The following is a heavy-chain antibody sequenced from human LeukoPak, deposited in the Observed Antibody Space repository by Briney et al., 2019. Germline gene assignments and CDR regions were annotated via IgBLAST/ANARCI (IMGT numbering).Heavy chain of an antibody. J-gene: IGHJ4*02. V-gene: IGHV3-66*01. Sequence: GGSLRLSCAASGFTVSSNYMSWVRQAPGKGLEWVSVIYRGGSTYYADSVKGRFTISRDNSKNTLYLQMNNLRAEDTAVYYCAMATWVGGLDYWGQGTLVTVAA. CDR1: GFTVSSNY. D-gene: IGHD1-26*01. CDR2: IYRGGST. CDR3: AMATWVGGLDY.